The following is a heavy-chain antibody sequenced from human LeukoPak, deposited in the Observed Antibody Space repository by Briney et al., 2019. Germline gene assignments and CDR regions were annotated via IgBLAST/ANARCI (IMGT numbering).Heavy chain of an antibody. CDR1: GFTFSSYA. J-gene: IGHJ4*02. D-gene: IGHD1-1*01. CDR2: ISYDGSNK. Sequence: GGSLRLSCAASGFTFSSYAMHWVRQAPGMGLEWVAVISYDGSNKYYADSVKGRFTISRDNSKNTLYLQMNSLRAEDTAVYYCALATGGPFDYWGQGTLVTVSS. V-gene: IGHV3-30*04. CDR3: ALATGGPFDY.